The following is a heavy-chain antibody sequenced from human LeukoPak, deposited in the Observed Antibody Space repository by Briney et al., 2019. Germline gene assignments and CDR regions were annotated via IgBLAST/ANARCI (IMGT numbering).Heavy chain of an antibody. Sequence: SETLSLTCAVSGYSISSGYYWGWIRQPPGKGLEWIGSIYHSGSTYYNPSLKSRVTISVDTSKNQFSLKLSSVTAADTAVYYCARAQNSWTPAGDWGQGTLVTVSS. D-gene: IGHD3/OR15-3a*01. V-gene: IGHV4-38-2*01. CDR2: IYHSGST. CDR1: GYSISSGYY. J-gene: IGHJ4*02. CDR3: ARAQNSWTPAGD.